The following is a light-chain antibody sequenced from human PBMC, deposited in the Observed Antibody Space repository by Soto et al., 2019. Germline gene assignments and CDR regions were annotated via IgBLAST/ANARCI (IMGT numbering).Light chain of an antibody. CDR2: EVS. J-gene: IGLJ3*02. CDR3: SSYTRSGTLV. V-gene: IGLV2-14*01. CDR1: SNNIGGYKY. Sequence: QSALTQPASVSGSPGQSITISCTGTSNNIGGYKYVSWYRQQPDKAPKLMIFEVSNRPSGVSNRFSGSKSVNTASLTISRLQAEDEADYYCSSYTRSGTLVFGRGTKATVL.